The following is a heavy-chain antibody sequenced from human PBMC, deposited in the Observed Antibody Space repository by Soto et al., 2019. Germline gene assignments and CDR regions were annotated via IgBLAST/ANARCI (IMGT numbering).Heavy chain of an antibody. CDR3: AKDSRGGYDFWNGMDV. Sequence: VRLSCAASGFTFEDYAMQWVRQAAVKVLEGGSGISWNSGSIGYADSVKGRFTISRDNAKNSLYLQMNSLRAEDTALYYCAKDSRGGYDFWNGMDVWGQGTTVTVSS. CDR2: ISWNSGSI. D-gene: IGHD3-3*01. J-gene: IGHJ6*02. V-gene: IGHV3-9*01. CDR1: GFTFEDYA.